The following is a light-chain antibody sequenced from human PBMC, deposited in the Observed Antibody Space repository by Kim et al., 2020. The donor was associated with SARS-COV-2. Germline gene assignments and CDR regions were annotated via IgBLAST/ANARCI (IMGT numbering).Light chain of an antibody. CDR1: SGHSSYI. Sequence: SVKLTGTLSSGHSSYIIAWHQQQPGKAPRYLMKLEGSGSYNKGSGVPDRFSGSSSGADRYLTISNLQSEDEADYYCETWDSNTRVFGGGTKLTVL. CDR3: ETWDSNTRV. J-gene: IGLJ3*02. CDR2: LEGSGSY. V-gene: IGLV4-60*03.